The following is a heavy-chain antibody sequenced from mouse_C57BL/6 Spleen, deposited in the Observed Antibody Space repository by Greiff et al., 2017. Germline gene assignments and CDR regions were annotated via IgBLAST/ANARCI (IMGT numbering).Heavy chain of an antibody. Sequence: VKLMESGPGLVQPSQSLSITCTVSGFSLTSYGVHWVRQSPGKGLEWLGVIWRGGSTDYNAAFMSRLSITKDNSKSQVFFKMNSLQADDTAIYYCAKNHGSSYEKYFDVWGTGTTVTVSS. CDR2: IWRGGST. V-gene: IGHV2-5*01. D-gene: IGHD1-1*01. CDR1: GFSLTSYG. CDR3: AKNHGSSYEKYFDV. J-gene: IGHJ1*03.